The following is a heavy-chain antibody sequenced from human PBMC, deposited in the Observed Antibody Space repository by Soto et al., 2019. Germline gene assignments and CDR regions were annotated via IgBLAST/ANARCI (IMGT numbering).Heavy chain of an antibody. CDR2: IIPILGIA. D-gene: IGHD5-18*01. V-gene: IGHV1-69*02. CDR3: APDVDTAMVLRN. Sequence: QVQLVQSGAEVKKPGSSVKVSCKASGGTFSSYTISWVRQAPGQGLEWMGRIIPILGIANYAQKFQGRVTITADKSTSTAYMELSSLRSKDTAVYYCAPDVDTAMVLRNWGQGTLVTVSS. CDR1: GGTFSSYT. J-gene: IGHJ4*02.